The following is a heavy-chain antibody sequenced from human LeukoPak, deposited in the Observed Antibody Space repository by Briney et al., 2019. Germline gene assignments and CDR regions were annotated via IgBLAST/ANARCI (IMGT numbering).Heavy chain of an antibody. CDR2: IYTSGST. V-gene: IGHV4-4*07. D-gene: IGHD3-22*01. J-gene: IGHJ3*02. Sequence: SETLSLTCTVSGGSISTYYWSWIRQPAGKGLEWVGRIYTSGSTNYNPSLKGRVTMSVDTSKNQFSLKLSSVTAADTAIYCCARDRNYDHAFDIWGQGTMVTVSS. CDR3: ARDRNYDHAFDI. CDR1: GGSISTYY.